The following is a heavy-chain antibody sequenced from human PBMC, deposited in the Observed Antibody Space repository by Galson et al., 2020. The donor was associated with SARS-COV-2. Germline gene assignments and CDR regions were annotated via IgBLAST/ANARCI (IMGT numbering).Heavy chain of an antibody. CDR1: GFKFDEYG. J-gene: IGHJ6*02. CDR2: INWNGGST. V-gene: IGHV3-20*04. Sequence: GESLKISCAASGFKFDEYGMSWVRQVPGKGLEWVSAINWNGGSTRYGDSVEGRFTISRDNVKSSLFLQMDSVRAEDTAVYYCARDSGGSDIYYKPLRWGLDVWGQGTTVSVSS. CDR3: ARDSGGSDIYYKPLRWGLDV. D-gene: IGHD3-10*01.